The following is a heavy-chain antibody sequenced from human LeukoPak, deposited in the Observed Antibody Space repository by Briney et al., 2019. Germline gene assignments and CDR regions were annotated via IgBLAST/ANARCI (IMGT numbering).Heavy chain of an antibody. Sequence: GGSLRLSCAASGFTFSSDWMSWVRQAPGKGLEGVANIKQDGSEKYYVDSVKGRFTISRDNAKNSLYLQMNSLRAEDTAVYYCAREATDDYFDYWGQGTLVTVSS. CDR2: IKQDGSEK. D-gene: IGHD1-14*01. CDR3: AREATDDYFDY. V-gene: IGHV3-7*01. CDR1: GFTFSSDW. J-gene: IGHJ4*02.